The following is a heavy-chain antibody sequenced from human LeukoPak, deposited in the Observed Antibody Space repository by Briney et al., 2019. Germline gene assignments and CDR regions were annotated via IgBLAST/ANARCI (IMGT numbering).Heavy chain of an antibody. CDR3: ARDGIVGATVFGSFDFDY. J-gene: IGHJ4*02. CDR2: ISYDGSNK. D-gene: IGHD1-26*01. Sequence: PGRSLRLSCAASGFTFSSYAMHWVRQAPGKGLEWVAVISYDGSNKYYADSVKGRFTISRDNSKNTLYLQMNSLRAEDTAVYYCARDGIVGATVFGSFDFDYWGQGTLVTVSS. CDR1: GFTFSSYA. V-gene: IGHV3-30-3*01.